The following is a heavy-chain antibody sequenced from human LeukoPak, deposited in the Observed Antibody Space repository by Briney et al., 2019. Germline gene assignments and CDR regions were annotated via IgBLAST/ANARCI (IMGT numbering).Heavy chain of an antibody. D-gene: IGHD3-22*01. CDR1: GFTFSSYA. CDR3: ARKYYYDSSSYTYYFDY. Sequence: GGSLRLSCAASGFTFSSYAMHWVRQAPGKGLEWVAVISYDGSNKYYADSVKGRFIISRDNSKNTLYLQMNSLRAEDTAVYYCARKYYYDSSSYTYYFDYWGQGTLVTVSS. CDR2: ISYDGSNK. V-gene: IGHV3-30*14. J-gene: IGHJ4*02.